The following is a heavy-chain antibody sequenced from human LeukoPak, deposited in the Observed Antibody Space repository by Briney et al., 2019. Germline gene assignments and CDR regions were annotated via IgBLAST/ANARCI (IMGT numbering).Heavy chain of an antibody. J-gene: IGHJ4*02. Sequence: GGSLRLSCAASGFTFSSYAMHWVRQAPGKGLEWVAVISYDGSNKYYAGSVKGRFTISRDNSKNTLYLQMNSLRAEDTAVYYCARGMGGSYYWGQGTLVTVSS. CDR2: ISYDGSNK. V-gene: IGHV3-30-3*01. CDR3: ARGMGGSYY. D-gene: IGHD1-26*01. CDR1: GFTFSSYA.